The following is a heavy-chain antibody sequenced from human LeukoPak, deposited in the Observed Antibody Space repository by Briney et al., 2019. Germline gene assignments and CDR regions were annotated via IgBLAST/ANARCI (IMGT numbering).Heavy chain of an antibody. Sequence: SVKVSCKASGGTFSSYAISWVRQAPGQGLEWMGGIIPIFGTANYAQKFQGRVTITTDESTSTAYMKLSSLRSEDTAVYYCATRITDSGSSHIDYWGQGTLVTVSS. J-gene: IGHJ4*02. V-gene: IGHV1-69*05. D-gene: IGHD1-26*01. CDR1: GGTFSSYA. CDR2: IIPIFGTA. CDR3: ATRITDSGSSHIDY.